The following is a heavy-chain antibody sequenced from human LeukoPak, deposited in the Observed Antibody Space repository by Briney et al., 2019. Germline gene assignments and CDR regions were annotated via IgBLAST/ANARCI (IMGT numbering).Heavy chain of an antibody. Sequence: GESLKISCKGSGFHFTSYRIGWVRPMPGKGLEWMGIIYPGDSDTRYSPSFQGQVTISADKSISTAYLQWSSLKASDTAMYYCARTLWFGELSGYYYGMDVWGQGTTVTVSS. D-gene: IGHD3-10*01. J-gene: IGHJ6*02. CDR1: GFHFTSYR. CDR2: IYPGDSDT. V-gene: IGHV5-51*01. CDR3: ARTLWFGELSGYYYGMDV.